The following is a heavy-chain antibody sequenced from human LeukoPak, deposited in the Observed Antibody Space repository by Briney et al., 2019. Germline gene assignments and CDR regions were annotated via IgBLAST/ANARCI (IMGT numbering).Heavy chain of an antibody. V-gene: IGHV4-31*03. J-gene: IGHJ3*02. Sequence: SEALSLTCTVSGGSISSGGYYWSWIRQHPGKGLEWIGYIYYSGSTYYNPSLKSRVSISMDTSKNQFSLKLSSVTAADTAVYFCARVPLDYYDSSGYYYGRLVGAFDIWGQGTMVTVSS. CDR1: GGSISSGGYY. D-gene: IGHD3-22*01. CDR2: IYYSGST. CDR3: ARVPLDYYDSSGYYYGRLVGAFDI.